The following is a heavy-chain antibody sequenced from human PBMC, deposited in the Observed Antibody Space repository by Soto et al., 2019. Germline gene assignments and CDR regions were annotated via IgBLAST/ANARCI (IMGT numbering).Heavy chain of an antibody. CDR3: ARGVPRRGWFDP. V-gene: IGHV4-34*01. J-gene: IGHJ5*02. Sequence: QVQLQQWGAGLLKPSETLSLTCAVYGGSFSGYYWSWIRQPPGKGLEWIGEINHSGSTNYNPSLKSRVTISVDTSKNQFSLKLSSVTAADTAVYYCARGVPRRGWFDPWGQGTLVTVSS. CDR2: INHSGST. D-gene: IGHD1-1*01. CDR1: GGSFSGYY.